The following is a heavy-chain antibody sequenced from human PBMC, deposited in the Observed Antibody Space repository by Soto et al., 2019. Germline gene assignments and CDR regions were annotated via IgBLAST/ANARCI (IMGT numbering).Heavy chain of an antibody. CDR2: IYSGSNT. D-gene: IGHD1-26*01. CDR1: GLLVSSDY. Sequence: EVQLVESGGDLVQPGRSLRLCCAASGLLVSSDYMSWVRQAPGKGLEWVSVIYSGSNTHYADSVKGRFTISRDNSKNTLYLQMDSLRAEDTAVYYCARGYRVEGAYGAGAFFAYWGKGTLVTVSS. J-gene: IGHJ4*02. V-gene: IGHV3-66*01. CDR3: ARGYRVEGAYGAGAFFAY.